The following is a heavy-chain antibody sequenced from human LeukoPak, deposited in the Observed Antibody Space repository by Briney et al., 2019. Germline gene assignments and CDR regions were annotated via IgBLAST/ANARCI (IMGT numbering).Heavy chain of an antibody. CDR3: AIVLVAATFDI. CDR2: IIPIFGTA. CDR1: GGTFSSYA. D-gene: IGHD2-15*01. V-gene: IGHV1-69*13. J-gene: IGHJ3*02. Sequence: ASVNVSCKASGGTFSSYAISWVRQAPGQGLEWMGGIIPIFGTANYAQKFQGRVTITADESTSTAYMELSGLRSEDTAVYYCAIVLVAATFDIWGQGTMVTVSS.